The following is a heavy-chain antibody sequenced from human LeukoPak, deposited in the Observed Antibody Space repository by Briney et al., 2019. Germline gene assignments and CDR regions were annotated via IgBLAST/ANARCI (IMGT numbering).Heavy chain of an antibody. V-gene: IGHV3-21*01. CDR3: ARGLPGLAVAAADY. J-gene: IGHJ4*02. D-gene: IGHD6-19*01. CDR2: ISSSSSYK. Sequence: RSGGSLRLSCAASGFTFSSYSMNWVRQAPGKGLEWVSIISSSSSYKYYADSVKGRFTISRDNAKNSLYLQMNSLRAEDTAVYYCARGLPGLAVAAADYWGQGTLVTVSS. CDR1: GFTFSSYS.